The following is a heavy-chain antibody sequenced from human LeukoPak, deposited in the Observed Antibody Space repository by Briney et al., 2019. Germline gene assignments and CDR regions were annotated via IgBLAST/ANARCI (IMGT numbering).Heavy chain of an antibody. Sequence: ASVTVSCKVSGYTLTELSMHWVRQAPGKGLEWMGGFDPEDGETIYAQKFQGRVTMTEDTSTDTAYMELSSLRSEDTAVYYCATELISAAGRGGPFDYWGQGTLVTVSS. D-gene: IGHD6-13*01. V-gene: IGHV1-24*01. J-gene: IGHJ4*02. CDR1: GYTLTELS. CDR3: ATELISAAGRGGPFDY. CDR2: FDPEDGET.